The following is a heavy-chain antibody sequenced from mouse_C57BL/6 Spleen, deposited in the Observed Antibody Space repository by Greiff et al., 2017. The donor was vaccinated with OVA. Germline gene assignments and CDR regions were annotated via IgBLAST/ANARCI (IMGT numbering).Heavy chain of an antibody. Sequence: EVMLVESGGGLVQPGGSLSLSCAASGFTFTDYYMSWVRQPPGKALEWLGFIRNKANGYTTEYSASVKGRFTISRDNSQSILYLQMNALRAEDSATYYCARDYGSRGFAYWGQGTLVTVSA. CDR2: IRNKANGYTT. CDR1: GFTFTDYY. V-gene: IGHV7-3*01. CDR3: ARDYGSRGFAY. D-gene: IGHD1-1*01. J-gene: IGHJ3*01.